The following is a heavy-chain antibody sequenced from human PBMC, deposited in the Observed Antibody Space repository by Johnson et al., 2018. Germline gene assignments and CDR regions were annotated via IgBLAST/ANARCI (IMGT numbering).Heavy chain of an antibody. CDR1: GFTFGDYG. CDR3: AKDNGGELPQAEAFDL. Sequence: VQLVQSGGGLVQPGRSLRLSCAASGFTFGDYGMHWVRQVPGKGLEWVSGINWNSLKKGYADSVNGRVTISRDNAKNSLYLQMNSLRADDTAVYYCAKDNGGELPQAEAFDLWGQGTMVTVSS. V-gene: IGHV3-9*01. J-gene: IGHJ3*01. CDR2: INWNSLKK. D-gene: IGHD1-26*01.